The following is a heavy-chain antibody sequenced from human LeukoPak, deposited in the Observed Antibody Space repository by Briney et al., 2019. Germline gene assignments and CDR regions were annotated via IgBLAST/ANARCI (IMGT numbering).Heavy chain of an antibody. CDR2: IYYSGST. J-gene: IGHJ4*02. Sequence: TSETLSLTCTVSGGSISGSSYYWGWIRQPPGKGLEWIGSIYYSGSTYYNPSLKSRVTISVDTSKNQFSLKVSSVTAADTAVYYCARRVVVVTAAPNDYWGQGTLVTVSS. V-gene: IGHV4-39*01. CDR1: GGSISGSSYY. CDR3: ARRVVVVTAAPNDY. D-gene: IGHD2-21*02.